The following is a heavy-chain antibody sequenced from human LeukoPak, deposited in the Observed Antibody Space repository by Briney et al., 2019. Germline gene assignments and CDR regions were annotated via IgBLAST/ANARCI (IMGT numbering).Heavy chain of an antibody. V-gene: IGHV1-69*13. CDR1: GGTFSTYA. D-gene: IGHD6-6*01. Sequence: SVKVSCKASGGTFSTYAISWVRQAPGQGLEWMGGIIPMFGTAHYAQKFQGRVTITADESTSTVYMELSSLRSEDTAVYYCARSNIATRRGDNWFDPWGQGTLVTVSS. CDR3: ARSNIATRRGDNWFDP. CDR2: IIPMFGTA. J-gene: IGHJ5*02.